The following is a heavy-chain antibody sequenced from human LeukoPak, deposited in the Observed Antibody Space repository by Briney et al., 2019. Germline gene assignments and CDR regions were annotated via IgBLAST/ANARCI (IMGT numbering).Heavy chain of an antibody. CDR1: GESIGSGDHY. V-gene: IGHV4-30-4*01. Sequence: SESLSLTCNVSGESIGSGDHYWSWIRQPPGKGLEWIGYIYYTGSTYYNPSLRSRVRISEDTSKNQFSLKLTSVTAADTAVYYCPGGALGRAAIGGVIIDWGQGTLVTVSS. D-gene: IGHD3-10*01. CDR3: PGGALGRAAIGGVIID. J-gene: IGHJ4*02. CDR2: IYYTGST.